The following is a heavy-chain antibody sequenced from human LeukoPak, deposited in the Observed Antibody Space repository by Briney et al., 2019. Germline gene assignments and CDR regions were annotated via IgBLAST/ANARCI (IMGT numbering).Heavy chain of an antibody. CDR2: INASGKTM. CDR3: ASLGSGSYYGDAFDI. CDR1: GFTFSDFY. J-gene: IGHJ3*02. D-gene: IGHD3-10*01. Sequence: GGSLRLSCAASGFTFSDFYMFWIRQAPGKGLEWVSYINASGKTMYYGDSVKGRFTISRDNAKNSLYLQMNSLRAEDTAVYYCASLGSGSYYGDAFDIWGQGTMVTVSS. V-gene: IGHV3-11*04.